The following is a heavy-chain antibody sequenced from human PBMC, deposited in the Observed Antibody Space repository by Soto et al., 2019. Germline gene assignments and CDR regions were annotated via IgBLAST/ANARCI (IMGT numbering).Heavy chain of an antibody. J-gene: IGHJ4*02. D-gene: IGHD3-9*01. CDR2: ISAYNGNT. Sequence: QVQLVQSGAEVKKPGASVKVSCKASGYTFTSYGISWVRQAPGQGLEWMGWISAYNGNTNYAQKLQGRVTMTTDTSTSTAYMEMRSLRSDDTAVYYCARALRYFDWLFGGFDYWGQGTLVTVSS. CDR1: GYTFTSYG. CDR3: ARALRYFDWLFGGFDY. V-gene: IGHV1-18*01.